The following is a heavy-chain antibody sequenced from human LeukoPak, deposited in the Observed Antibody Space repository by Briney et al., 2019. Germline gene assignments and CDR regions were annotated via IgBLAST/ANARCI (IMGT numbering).Heavy chain of an antibody. V-gene: IGHV3-30*02. CDR2: IRYDGSKT. CDR3: AKGDYDILTVPSDFDY. Sequence: GGSLRLSCVASGFTFSSYGMHWVRQAPGKGLEWATFIRYDGSKTYYADSVKGRFTISRDNSKNTLYLQMNSLRAEDTAVYYCAKGDYDILTVPSDFDYWGQGTLVTVSS. D-gene: IGHD3-9*01. J-gene: IGHJ4*02. CDR1: GFTFSSYG.